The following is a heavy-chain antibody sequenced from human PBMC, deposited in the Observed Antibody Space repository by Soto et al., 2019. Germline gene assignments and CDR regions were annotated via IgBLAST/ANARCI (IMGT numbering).Heavy chain of an antibody. Sequence: QVQLVQSGAEVKKPGASVKVSCKASGYTFTSYGISWVRQAPGQGLEWMGWISAYNGNTNYAQKLQGRVTMTTDTSTSTAYMELRSLRSDDTAVYYCARGDFGYCSSTSCYNSYGMDVWGQGTTVTVSS. CDR2: ISAYNGNT. D-gene: IGHD2-2*02. V-gene: IGHV1-18*04. CDR3: ARGDFGYCSSTSCYNSYGMDV. J-gene: IGHJ6*02. CDR1: GYTFTSYG.